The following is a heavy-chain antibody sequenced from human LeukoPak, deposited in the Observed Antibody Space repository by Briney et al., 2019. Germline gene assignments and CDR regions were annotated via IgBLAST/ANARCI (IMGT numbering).Heavy chain of an antibody. D-gene: IGHD6-19*01. CDR3: ARDRGSSGWFDY. CDR1: GGSISSSSYY. CDR2: IYTSGST. Sequence: TLSLTCTVSGGSISSSSYYWSWIRQPPGKGLEWIGRIYTSGSTNYNPSLNSRVTISVDTSKNQFSLKLSSVTAADTAVYYCARDRGSSGWFDYWGQGTLVTVSS. J-gene: IGHJ4*02. V-gene: IGHV4-61*02.